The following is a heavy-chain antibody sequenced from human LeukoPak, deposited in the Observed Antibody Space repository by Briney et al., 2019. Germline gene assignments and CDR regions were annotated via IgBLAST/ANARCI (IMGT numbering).Heavy chain of an antibody. J-gene: IGHJ4*02. V-gene: IGHV3-23*01. CDR3: AKDGDYDFWSGSDY. Sequence: SGGSLRLSCAASGFTFSSYAMSWVHQAPGKGLEWVSAISGSGGSTYYADSVKGRFTISRDNSKNTLYLQMNSLRAEDTAVYYCAKDGDYDFWSGSDYWGQGTLVTVSS. CDR1: GFTFSSYA. D-gene: IGHD3-3*01. CDR2: ISGSGGST.